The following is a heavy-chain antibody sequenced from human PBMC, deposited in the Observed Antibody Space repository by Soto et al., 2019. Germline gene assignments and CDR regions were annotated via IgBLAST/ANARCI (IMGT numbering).Heavy chain of an antibody. J-gene: IGHJ6*02. CDR3: ARGIAAAGHYYYGMDV. CDR2: IIPILGIA. V-gene: IGHV1-69*02. D-gene: IGHD6-13*01. Sequence: QVQLVQSGAEVKKPGSSVKVSCKASGGTFSSYTISWVRQAPGQGLEWMGRIIPILGIANYAQKFQGRVTITADTSTSTAYMELSSLRSEDTAVYYCARGIAAAGHYYYGMDVWGQGTTVTVSS. CDR1: GGTFSSYT.